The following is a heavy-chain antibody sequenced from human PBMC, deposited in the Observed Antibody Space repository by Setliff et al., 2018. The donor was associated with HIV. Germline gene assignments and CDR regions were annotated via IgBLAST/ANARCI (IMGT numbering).Heavy chain of an antibody. CDR2: INPSGGGT. J-gene: IGHJ6*03. V-gene: IGHV1-46*01. D-gene: IGHD1-26*01. CDR3: ARGGQYSGSYLPRDYYMDV. Sequence: GASVKVSCKVSGYTFTSYIHWVRQAPGQGLECMGMINPSGGGTSYAQKFQGRVTMTRDTSTSTVYMELSSLRSEDTAVYYCARGGQYSGSYLPRDYYMDVWGKGTTVTVSS. CDR1: GYTFTSY.